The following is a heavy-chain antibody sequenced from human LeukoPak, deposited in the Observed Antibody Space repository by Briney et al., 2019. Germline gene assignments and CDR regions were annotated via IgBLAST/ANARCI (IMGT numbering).Heavy chain of an antibody. V-gene: IGHV3-7*04. Sequence: PGGSLRLSCAASGFTFSNYWMSWVRQAPGKGLEWVTNIKKDGSEKYYVDSVQGRFTISRDNANTSLYLQMNSVRAEDSAVYYCARGYYFDSSPHYYFGMDVWGQGTTVTVSS. D-gene: IGHD3-22*01. CDR1: GFTFSNYW. J-gene: IGHJ6*02. CDR2: IKKDGSEK. CDR3: ARGYYFDSSPHYYFGMDV.